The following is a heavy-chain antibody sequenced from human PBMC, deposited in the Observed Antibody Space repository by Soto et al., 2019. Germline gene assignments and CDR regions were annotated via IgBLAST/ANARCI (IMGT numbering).Heavy chain of an antibody. CDR2: INPNSGGT. D-gene: IGHD2-2*01. J-gene: IGHJ6*02. CDR1: GYTFTGYY. Sequence: QVQLVQSGAEVKKPGASVKVSCKASGYTFTGYYMHWVRQAPGQGLEWKGWINPNSGGTNYAQKFQGRVTMTRDTSISTAYMELSRLRSDDTAVYYCARDPIVVPASFEQSRGVDVWGQGTTVTVSS. CDR3: ARDPIVVPASFEQSRGVDV. V-gene: IGHV1-2*02.